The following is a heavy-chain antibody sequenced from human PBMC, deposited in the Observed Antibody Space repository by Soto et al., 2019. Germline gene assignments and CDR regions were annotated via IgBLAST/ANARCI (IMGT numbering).Heavy chain of an antibody. Sequence: GGSLRLSCAASGFTFSRFELHWVRQAPGKGLEWISYISSSGSTAYYASSVEGRFTISRDNANSSVYLQMDSLRAEDTALYYCTRAAWFPYLSFYWGQGALVTVSS. D-gene: IGHD3-10*01. CDR3: TRAAWFPYLSFY. V-gene: IGHV3-48*03. J-gene: IGHJ4*02. CDR1: GFTFSRFE. CDR2: ISSSGSTA.